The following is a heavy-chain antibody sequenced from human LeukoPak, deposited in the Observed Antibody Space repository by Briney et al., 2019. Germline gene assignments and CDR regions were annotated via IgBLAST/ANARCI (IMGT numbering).Heavy chain of an antibody. Sequence: PGGSLRLSCTASGIIFSDAWMTWVRQAPGQGPEWVGRIKSIHGDKATDYALSVQGRFTISRDDSQKTLYLQMNSLRTDDTAVYYCCKDTPLTRAWALKYWGQGALVTVSS. CDR2: IKSIHGDKAT. D-gene: IGHD2-15*01. CDR3: CKDTPLTRAWALKY. CDR1: GIIFSDAW. J-gene: IGHJ4*02. V-gene: IGHV3-15*01.